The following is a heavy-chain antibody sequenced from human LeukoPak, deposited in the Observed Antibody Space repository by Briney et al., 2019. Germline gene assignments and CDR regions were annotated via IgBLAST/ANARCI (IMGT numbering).Heavy chain of an antibody. CDR1: GGTFSSYA. Sequence: SVKVSCKASGGTFSSYAISWVRQAPGQGLEWMGRTIPILGIANYAQKFQGRVTITADKSTSTAYMELSSLRSEDTAVYYCAIPSNSRYDLALRYWGQGTLVTVSS. V-gene: IGHV1-69*04. CDR2: TIPILGIA. D-gene: IGHD5-12*01. J-gene: IGHJ4*02. CDR3: AIPSNSRYDLALRY.